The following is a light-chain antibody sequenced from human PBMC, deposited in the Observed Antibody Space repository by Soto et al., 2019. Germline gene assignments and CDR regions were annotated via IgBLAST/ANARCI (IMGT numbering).Light chain of an antibody. CDR2: DVS. CDR3: QQYDTFWT. CDR1: QSISSW. J-gene: IGKJ1*01. Sequence: DIQMTQSPSTLSASVGDRVTITCRASQSISSWLAWYQQKPGKAPKLLIYDVSSLESGVPSRFSGSGSGTEFTLTISSLQPDDIAAYYCQQYDTFWTCGQGTKGDIK. V-gene: IGKV1-5*01.